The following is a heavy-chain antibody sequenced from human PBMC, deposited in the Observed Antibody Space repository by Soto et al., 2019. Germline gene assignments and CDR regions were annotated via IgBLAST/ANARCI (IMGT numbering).Heavy chain of an antibody. D-gene: IGHD3-10*01. CDR2: MNLNRGYT. Sequence: ASVKVSFKASGYTFSSYDINWVRQATGQGLEWVGWMNLNRGYTGYAQQLQGRVTITGNTPISSAYMELGSLRSEDTAVYYCARGRYYYGSGWFYFDYWGQGTLVTVSS. CDR3: ARGRYYYGSGWFYFDY. V-gene: IGHV1-8*01. J-gene: IGHJ4*02. CDR1: GYTFSSYD.